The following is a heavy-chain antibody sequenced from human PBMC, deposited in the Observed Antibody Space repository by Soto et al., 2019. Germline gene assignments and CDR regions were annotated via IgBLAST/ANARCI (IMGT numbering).Heavy chain of an antibody. CDR3: AREGGGGPRGLYYYMDV. D-gene: IGHD3-16*01. CDR1: GFTFSSYG. J-gene: IGHJ6*03. CDR2: IWYDGSNK. V-gene: IGHV3-33*01. Sequence: QVQLVESGGGVVQPGRSLRLSCAASGFTFSSYGMHWVRQAPGKGLEWVAVIWYDGSNKYYADSVEGRFTISRDNSKNPLYLQMNSRRAYDKAVYYCAREGGGGPRGLYYYMDVWGKGTTVTVSS.